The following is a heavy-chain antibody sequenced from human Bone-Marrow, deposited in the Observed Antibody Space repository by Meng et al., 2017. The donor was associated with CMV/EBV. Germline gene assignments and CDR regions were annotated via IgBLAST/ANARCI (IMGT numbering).Heavy chain of an antibody. Sequence: GESLKISCAASGFTFSSYGMHWVRQAPGKGLDWVAVISYDGSNKYYADSVKGRFTRSRDNSKNTLYLQMNSLRAEDTAVYYCARDPVGEAKYQMLISGAFEIWGQGTMVTVSS. J-gene: IGHJ3*02. CDR3: ARDPVGEAKYQMLISGAFEI. CDR1: GFTFSSYG. V-gene: IGHV3-30*19. D-gene: IGHD2-2*01. CDR2: ISYDGSNK.